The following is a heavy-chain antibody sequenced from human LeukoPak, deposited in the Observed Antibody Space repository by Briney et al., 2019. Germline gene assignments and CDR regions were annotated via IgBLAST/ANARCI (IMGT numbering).Heavy chain of an antibody. J-gene: IGHJ4*02. CDR1: GYAFTNYA. V-gene: IGHV1-3*01. D-gene: IGHD7-27*01. CDR3: ARGPPNWGYDY. Sequence: ASVKVSCKGSGYAFTNYAIQWVRQAPGQRLEWMGWVNAGNSHTRYSPKFQGRVTIARDTSASTAYMELSSLRSDDTAVYYCARGPPNWGYDYWGPGTLVTVSS. CDR2: VNAGNSHT.